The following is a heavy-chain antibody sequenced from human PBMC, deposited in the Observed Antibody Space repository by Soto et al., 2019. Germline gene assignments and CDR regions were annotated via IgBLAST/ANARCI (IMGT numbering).Heavy chain of an antibody. V-gene: IGHV4-39*01. J-gene: IGHJ3*02. CDR3: ARQTDSYYSFDAFDI. D-gene: IGHD3-22*01. CDR2: VYYSGST. CDR1: GGSISSGSYY. Sequence: QLQLQESGPGLLKPSETLSLTCTVSGGSISSGSYYWDRIRQPPGKGLEWIGNVYYSGSTNYNPSLEGSVTISVDTSKNQFSLELSSVTAAATAVYYCARQTDSYYSFDAFDIWGQGTMVTVSS.